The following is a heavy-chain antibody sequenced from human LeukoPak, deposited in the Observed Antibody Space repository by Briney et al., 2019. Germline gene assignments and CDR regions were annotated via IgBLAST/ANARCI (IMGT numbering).Heavy chain of an antibody. CDR3: ASHYGSGSYYKG. CDR1: GFSFSDYE. J-gene: IGHJ4*02. D-gene: IGHD3-10*01. Sequence: GGSLRLSCAASGFSFSDYEMNWVRQAPGKGLEWVSSISSSSSYIYYADSVKGRFTISRDNAKNSLYLQMNSLRAEDTAVYYCASHYGSGSYYKGWGQGTLVTVSS. CDR2: ISSSSSYI. V-gene: IGHV3-21*01.